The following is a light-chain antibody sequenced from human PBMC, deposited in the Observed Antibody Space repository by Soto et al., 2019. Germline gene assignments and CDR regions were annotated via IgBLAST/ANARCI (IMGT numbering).Light chain of an antibody. CDR3: SSYTSDSPWV. CDR2: EVR. Sequence: QSVLAQPASMSGSPGQSITLSCTGTSSDVGAYDFVSWYQQHPGEVPKLIIYEVRNRPSGVSNRFSGSKSGNTASLTISGLQAEDEADYYCSSYTSDSPWVFGGGTKVTVL. J-gene: IGLJ3*02. V-gene: IGLV2-14*01. CDR1: SSDVGAYDF.